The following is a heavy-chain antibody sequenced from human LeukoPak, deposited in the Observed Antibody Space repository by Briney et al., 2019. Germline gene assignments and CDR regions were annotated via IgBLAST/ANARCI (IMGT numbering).Heavy chain of an antibody. CDR1: GGTFSGYA. V-gene: IGHV1-69*13. CDR3: ARKQQLVMGPFDY. CDR2: IIPIFGTA. D-gene: IGHD6-13*01. Sequence: SVKLSCTASGGTFSGYAISWVRQAPGQGLEWMGGIIPIFGTANYAQKFQGRVTITADESTSTAYMELSSLRSEDTAVYYCARKQQLVMGPFDYWGQGTLITVSS. J-gene: IGHJ4*02.